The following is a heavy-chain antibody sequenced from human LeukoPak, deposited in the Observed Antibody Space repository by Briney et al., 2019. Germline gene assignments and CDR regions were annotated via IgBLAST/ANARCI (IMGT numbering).Heavy chain of an antibody. CDR3: ARELEDYGDYYFDY. CDR1: RFTFSNYA. CDR2: ISYDGSNK. Sequence: PGGSLRLSCAASRFTFSNYAMSWVRQAPGKGLEWVAVISYDGSNKYYADSVKGRFTISRDNSKNTLYLQMNSLRAEDTAVYYCARELEDYGDYYFDYWGQGTLVTVSS. J-gene: IGHJ4*02. D-gene: IGHD4-17*01. V-gene: IGHV3-30-3*01.